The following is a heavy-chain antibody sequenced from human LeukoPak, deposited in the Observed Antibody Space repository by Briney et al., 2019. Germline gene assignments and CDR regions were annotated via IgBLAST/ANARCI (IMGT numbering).Heavy chain of an antibody. CDR3: ARDLGYDFWSGHFPGY. CDR1: GGTFSSYA. CDR2: IIPILGIA. J-gene: IGHJ4*02. Sequence: ASVKVFCKASGGTFSSYAISWVRQAPGQGLEWMGRIIPILGIANYAQKFQGRVTITADKSTSTAYMELSSLRSEDTAVYYCARDLGYDFWSGHFPGYWGQGTLVTVSS. V-gene: IGHV1-69*04. D-gene: IGHD3-3*01.